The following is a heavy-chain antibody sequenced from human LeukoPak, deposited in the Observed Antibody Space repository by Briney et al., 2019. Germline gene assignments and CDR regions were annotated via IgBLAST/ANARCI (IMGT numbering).Heavy chain of an antibody. Sequence: ASVKVSCKASGYSFTSHYMHWVRQAPGQGLEWMGLINPSGSSTLYAQKFQGRVTMTRDMSTTTDYMELSSLRSEDTAVYYCARDERNYYYYYYMDVWGTGTTVTISS. CDR1: GYSFTSHY. D-gene: IGHD5-24*01. CDR2: INPSGSST. CDR3: ARDERNYYYYYYMDV. J-gene: IGHJ6*03. V-gene: IGHV1-46*01.